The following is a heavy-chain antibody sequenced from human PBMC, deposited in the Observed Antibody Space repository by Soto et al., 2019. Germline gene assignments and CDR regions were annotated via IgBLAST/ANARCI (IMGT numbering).Heavy chain of an antibody. CDR1: GLTFRNHA. CDR3: AKNQERELPRVIDF. V-gene: IGHV3-23*01. Sequence: EVRLLESGGGLVKPGGSLRLSCATSGLTFRNHAMSWVRQAPGGGLEWVSSMSGSSSTTYYADSVRGRFTISRDRSKNTLYLQMSSLRAEDTALYYCAKNQERELPRVIDFWGQGTLVTLSS. J-gene: IGHJ4*02. D-gene: IGHD1-7*01. CDR2: MSGSSSTT.